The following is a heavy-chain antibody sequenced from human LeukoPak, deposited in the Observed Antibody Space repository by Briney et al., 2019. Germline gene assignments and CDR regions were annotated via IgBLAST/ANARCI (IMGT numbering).Heavy chain of an antibody. J-gene: IGHJ3*02. CDR3: AKDNGGRLNAFDI. CDR1: GFTFSNYG. D-gene: IGHD4-23*01. V-gene: IGHV3-30*18. CDR2: ISYDGRNK. Sequence: PGGSLRLSCAASGFTFSNYGMHWVRQAPGKGLEWVAVISYDGRNKYYADSVKGRFTISRDNSRNTLYLQMNSLIPEDTAVYYCAKDNGGRLNAFDIWGQGTMVTVSS.